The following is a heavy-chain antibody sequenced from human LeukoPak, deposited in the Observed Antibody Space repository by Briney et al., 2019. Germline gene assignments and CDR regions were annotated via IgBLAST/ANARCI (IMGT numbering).Heavy chain of an antibody. V-gene: IGHV3-23*01. CDR1: GFTFSSYA. CDR2: ISGSGGST. J-gene: IGHJ4*02. D-gene: IGHD6-13*01. Sequence: GGSLRLSCAASGFTFSSYAMSWVRQAPGKGLEWVSAISGSGGSTYYADSVKGRFTISRDNDKNTLYVQMKSQRAGDTAVYYCAKEPGAAAGPLDYWGQGTLVTVSS. CDR3: AKEPGAAAGPLDY.